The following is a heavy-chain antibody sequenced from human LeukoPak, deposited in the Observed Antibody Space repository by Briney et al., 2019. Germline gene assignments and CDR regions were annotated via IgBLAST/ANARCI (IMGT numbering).Heavy chain of an antibody. CDR3: ASSPENYDILTGYYLFLAFDI. CDR1: GGSFSSYY. J-gene: IGHJ3*02. Sequence: PSETLSLTCDVYGGSFSSYYWGWIRQPPGKGLEWIGSIYYSGSTYYNPSLKSRVTISVDTSKNQFSLKLSSVTAADTAVYYCASSPENYDILTGYYLFLAFDIWGQGTMVTVSS. V-gene: IGHV4-39*01. D-gene: IGHD3-9*01. CDR2: IYYSGST.